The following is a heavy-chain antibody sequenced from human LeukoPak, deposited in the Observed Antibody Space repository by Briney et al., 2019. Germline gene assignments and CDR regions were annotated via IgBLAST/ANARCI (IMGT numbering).Heavy chain of an antibody. J-gene: IGHJ5*02. D-gene: IGHD3-22*01. CDR1: GFTFSDYY. V-gene: IGHV3-11*06. CDR2: ISSSSSYT. CDR3: ARTGRDPYYYDSSGYTDDNWFDP. Sequence: PGGSLRLSCAASGFTFSDYYMSWIRQAPGKGLEWVSYISSSSSYTNYADSVKGRFTISRDNAKNSLYLQMNSLRGEDTAVYYCARTGRDPYYYDSSGYTDDNWFDPWGQGTLVTVFS.